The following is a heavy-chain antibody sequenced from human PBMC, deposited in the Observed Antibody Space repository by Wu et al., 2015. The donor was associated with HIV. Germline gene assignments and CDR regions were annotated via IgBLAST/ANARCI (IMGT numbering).Heavy chain of an antibody. CDR3: ASLEYYYDSSGYEGAFDI. J-gene: IGHJ3*02. CDR1: GGTFSSYA. Sequence: QVQLVQSGAEVKKPGSSVKVSCKASGGTFSSYAISWVRQAPGQGLEWMGRIIPIFGTANYAQKFQGRVTITADESTSTAYMELSSLRSEDTAVYYCASLEYYYDSSGYEGAFDIWGQGTMVTVSS. D-gene: IGHD3-22*01. V-gene: IGHV1-69*13. CDR2: IIPIFGTA.